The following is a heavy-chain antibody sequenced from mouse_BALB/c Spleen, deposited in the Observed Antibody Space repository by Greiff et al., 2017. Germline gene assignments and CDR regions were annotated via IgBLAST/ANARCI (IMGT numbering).Heavy chain of an antibody. Sequence: QVQLKESGPGLVAPSQSLSITCTVSGFSLTGYGVNWVRQPPGKGLEWLGMIWGDGSTDYNSALKSRLSISTDNSTSQVFLKMNILQTDDTAGDYCARMIDCDYDRYFDVWGAGTTVTVSS. CDR2: IWGDGST. D-gene: IGHD2-4*01. CDR3: ARMIDCDYDRYFDV. CDR1: GFSLTGYG. J-gene: IGHJ1*01. V-gene: IGHV2-6-7*01.